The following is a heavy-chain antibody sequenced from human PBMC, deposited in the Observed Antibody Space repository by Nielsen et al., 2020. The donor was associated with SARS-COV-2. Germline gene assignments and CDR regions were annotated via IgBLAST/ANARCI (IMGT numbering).Heavy chain of an antibody. CDR2: MYYFGST. Sequence: SETLSLTCTVSGASISTDYWSWIRQTPGRGLEWIGYMYYFGSTIYNPSLKSRVTISIDTSKNQLHLKMTSVTAADTAVYFCARRMGGSCSHLFCYGRYFDLWGRGTLVTVSS. V-gene: IGHV4-59*08. CDR3: ARRMGGSCSHLFCYGRYFDL. D-gene: IGHD2-15*01. J-gene: IGHJ2*01. CDR1: GASISTDY.